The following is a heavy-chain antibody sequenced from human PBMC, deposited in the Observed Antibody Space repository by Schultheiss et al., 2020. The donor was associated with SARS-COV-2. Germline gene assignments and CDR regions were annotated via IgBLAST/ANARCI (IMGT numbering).Heavy chain of an antibody. V-gene: IGHV3-23*01. CDR1: GFTFNNYA. CDR3: VKGTTVTSRGTLDR. Sequence: GGSLRLSCAASGFTFNNYAMSWVRQAPGKGLEWVSGISGTGGSTYYADSVKGRFTVSRDNSKNTLYLQVNSLRADDTAVYYCVKGTTVTSRGTLDRWGQGTLVTVSS. D-gene: IGHD4-17*01. CDR2: ISGTGGST. J-gene: IGHJ5*02.